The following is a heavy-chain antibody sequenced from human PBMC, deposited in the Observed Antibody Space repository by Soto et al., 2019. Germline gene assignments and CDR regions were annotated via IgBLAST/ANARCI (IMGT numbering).Heavy chain of an antibody. J-gene: IGHJ4*02. V-gene: IGHV3-30-3*01. Sequence: QVQLVESGGGVVQPGRSLRLSCAASGFTFSSYAMHWVRQAPGKGLEWVAVISYDGSNKYYADSVKGRFTISRDNSKNTLYLQMNSLRAEDTAVYYCARSSGPHGPFDYWGRGTLVTVSS. CDR3: ARSSGPHGPFDY. D-gene: IGHD6-19*01. CDR1: GFTFSSYA. CDR2: ISYDGSNK.